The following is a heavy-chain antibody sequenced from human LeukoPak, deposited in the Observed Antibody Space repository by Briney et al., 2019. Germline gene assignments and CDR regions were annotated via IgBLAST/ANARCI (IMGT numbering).Heavy chain of an antibody. Sequence: GGSLRLSCAASDFSFITYAMSWVRQAPGKGLEWVSSISSSSSYIYYADSVKGRFTISRDNAKNSLYLQMNSLRAEDTAVYYCAKDSGNPYYYYYMDVWGKGTTVTISS. V-gene: IGHV3-21*01. CDR2: ISSSSSYI. CDR3: AKDSGNPYYYYYMDV. J-gene: IGHJ6*03. D-gene: IGHD5-12*01. CDR1: DFSFITYA.